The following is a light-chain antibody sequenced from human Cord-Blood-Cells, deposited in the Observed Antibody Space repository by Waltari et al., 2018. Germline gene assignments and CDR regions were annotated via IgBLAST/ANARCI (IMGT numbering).Light chain of an antibody. V-gene: IGKV1-5*01. Sequence: DIQMTQSPSTLSASVGDRVTITCRASQSISSWLAWYQQKPGKAPKLLIYDASSLESGVPSRFSGSGSGTEFTLTISSLQPDDFATYYCQQYNGYSITFGQGTRLEIK. J-gene: IGKJ5*01. CDR3: QQYNGYSIT. CDR2: DAS. CDR1: QSISSW.